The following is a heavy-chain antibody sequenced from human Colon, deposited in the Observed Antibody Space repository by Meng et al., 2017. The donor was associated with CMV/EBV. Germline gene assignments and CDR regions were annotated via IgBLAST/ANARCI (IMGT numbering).Heavy chain of an antibody. Sequence: GGSLRLSCAASGFAFSSYAMSWVRQAPGKGLEWVSAISGSGGSTYYADSVKGRFTISRNNSKNTLYLQMNSLRAEDTAVYYCAKDRDDFWSGYWGYWGQGTLVTVSS. CDR1: GFAFSSYA. D-gene: IGHD3-3*01. V-gene: IGHV3-23*01. CDR3: AKDRDDFWSGYWGY. J-gene: IGHJ4*02. CDR2: ISGSGGST.